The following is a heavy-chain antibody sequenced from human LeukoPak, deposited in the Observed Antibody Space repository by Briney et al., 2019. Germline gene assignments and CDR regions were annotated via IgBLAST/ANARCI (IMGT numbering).Heavy chain of an antibody. Sequence: SETLSLTCTVSGGSVSSSSYYWGWIRQPPGRGLEWIGTIYYGGSTYYNPSLKSRVTISVDTSKNQFSLKLSSVTAADTAVYYCARQFWNDVYFDYWGQGTLVTVSS. D-gene: IGHD1-1*01. V-gene: IGHV4-39*01. CDR1: GGSVSSSSYY. CDR2: IYYGGST. CDR3: ARQFWNDVYFDY. J-gene: IGHJ4*02.